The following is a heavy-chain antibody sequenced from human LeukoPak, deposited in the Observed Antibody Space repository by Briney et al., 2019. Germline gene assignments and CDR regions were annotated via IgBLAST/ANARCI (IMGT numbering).Heavy chain of an antibody. V-gene: IGHV3-23*01. D-gene: IGHD6-19*01. CDR2: TGGRGDST. Sequence: GGSLRLSCAASGFTFSTYAMTWVRQAPGEGLEWVSSTGGRGDSTFYAGSVKGRFTISRDNSKSTLYLQMNSLRGEDTAIYYCARDLISASYPYYFDYWGQGTLVTVSS. J-gene: IGHJ4*02. CDR1: GFTFSTYA. CDR3: ARDLISASYPYYFDY.